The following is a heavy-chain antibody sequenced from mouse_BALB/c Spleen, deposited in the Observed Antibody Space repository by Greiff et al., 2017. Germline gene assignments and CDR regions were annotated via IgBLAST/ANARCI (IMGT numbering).Heavy chain of an antibody. J-gene: IGHJ1*01. Sequence: VQLQQSGAELARPGASVKMSCKASGYTFTSYTMHWVKQRPGQGLEWIGYINPSSGYTNYNQKFKDKATLTADKSSSTAYMQLSSLTSDDSAVYSCASGLGYFDVWGAGTTVTVSS. V-gene: IGHV1-4*01. CDR1: GYTFTSYT. CDR2: INPSSGYT. CDR3: ASGLGYFDV.